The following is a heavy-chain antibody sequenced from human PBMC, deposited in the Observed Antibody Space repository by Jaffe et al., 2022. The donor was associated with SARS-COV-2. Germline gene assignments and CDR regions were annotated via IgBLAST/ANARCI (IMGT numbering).Heavy chain of an antibody. J-gene: IGHJ5*02. CDR3: ARAQYQLLWDDWFDP. CDR2: IGASGNT. Sequence: QVQLQESGPGLVMPSQTLSLTCTVSGGSISSGRSYWTWIRQTAGKGLEWIGRIGASGNTDYNPSLKSRVTLSVHPSNNQFSLELNSVTAADTAVYFCARAQYQLLWDDWFDPWGQGTLVTVSS. CDR1: GGSISSGRSY. D-gene: IGHD2-2*01. V-gene: IGHV4-61*02.